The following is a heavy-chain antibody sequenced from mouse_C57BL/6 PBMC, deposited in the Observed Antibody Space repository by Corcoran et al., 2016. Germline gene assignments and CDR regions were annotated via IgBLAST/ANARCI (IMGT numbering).Heavy chain of an antibody. V-gene: IGHV9-3*01. CDR1: GYTFTTYG. D-gene: IGHD2-4*01. J-gene: IGHJ4*01. CDR3: ASYYDYDCYYYAMDY. CDR2: INTYSGVP. Sequence: QIQLVQSGPELKKPGETVKISCKASGYTFTTYGMSWVKQAPGKGLKWMGWINTYSGVPTYADDFKGRFAFSLETSASTAYLQINNLKNEDTATYFCASYYDYDCYYYAMDYWGQGTSVTVSS.